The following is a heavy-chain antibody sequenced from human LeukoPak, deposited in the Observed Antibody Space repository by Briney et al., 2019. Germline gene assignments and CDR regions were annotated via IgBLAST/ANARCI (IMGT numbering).Heavy chain of an antibody. V-gene: IGHV1-8*01. CDR1: GYTFTSYD. Sequence: AASVKVSCKASGYTFTSYDINWVRQATGQGLEWMGWMNPNSGNTGYAQKFQGRGTMTRNTSISTAYMELSSLRSEDTAVYYCARGDPLMYYYYYGMDVWGQETTVTVSS. CDR2: MNPNSGNT. J-gene: IGHJ6*02. D-gene: IGHD2-8*01. CDR3: ARGDPLMYYYYYGMDV.